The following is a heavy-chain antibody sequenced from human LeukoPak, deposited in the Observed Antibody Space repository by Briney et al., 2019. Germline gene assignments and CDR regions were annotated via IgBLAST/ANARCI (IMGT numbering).Heavy chain of an antibody. V-gene: IGHV3-30*04. CDR3: AREGLDY. J-gene: IGHJ4*02. CDR2: ISYDGSNK. Sequence: GGSLRLSCAASGFTFSSYAMHWVRQAPGKGLEWVAVISYDGSNKYYADSVKGRFTISRDNAKNSLYLQMNSLRAEDTAVYYCAREGLDYWGQGTLVTVSS. CDR1: GFTFSSYA.